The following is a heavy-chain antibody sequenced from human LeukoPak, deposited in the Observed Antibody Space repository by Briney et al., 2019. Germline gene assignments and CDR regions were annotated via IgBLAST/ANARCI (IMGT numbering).Heavy chain of an antibody. Sequence: PGGSLRLSCAASGFTFSSYAMSWARQAPGKGLEWVSTISGRGDGTYYADSVKGRFTISRDNSKNTVYLQMNSLRADDTAVYYCAKDLDDSSGFYSYHHWGQGTLVTVSS. CDR2: ISGRGDGT. D-gene: IGHD3-22*01. V-gene: IGHV3-23*01. CDR3: AKDLDDSSGFYSYHH. J-gene: IGHJ1*01. CDR1: GFTFSSYA.